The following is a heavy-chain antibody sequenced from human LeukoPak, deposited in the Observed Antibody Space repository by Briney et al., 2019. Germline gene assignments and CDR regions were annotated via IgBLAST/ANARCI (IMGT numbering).Heavy chain of an antibody. J-gene: IGHJ4*02. Sequence: PSETLSLTCTVSGGSISSSSYYWGWIRQPPGKGLEWIGGIYYSGSTYYNPSLKSRVTISVDTSKNQFSLKLSSVTAADTAVYYCARHRLFGGCYSDYFDYWGQGTLVTVSS. CDR2: IYYSGST. CDR1: GGSISSSSYY. D-gene: IGHD3-16*01. V-gene: IGHV4-39*01. CDR3: ARHRLFGGCYSDYFDY.